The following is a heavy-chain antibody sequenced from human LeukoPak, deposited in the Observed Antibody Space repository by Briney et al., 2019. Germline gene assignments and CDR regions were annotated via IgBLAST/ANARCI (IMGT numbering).Heavy chain of an antibody. CDR2: IKEGGRRN. J-gene: IGHJ4*02. V-gene: IGHV3-7*05. CDR1: GFTLSSYW. Sequence: GGSLRLSCAASGFTLSSYWMSWVRQAPGKGREWGANIKEGGRRNHYVASEKGRFTISRDNAKNSLYLQMNRLRAEDTAVYYCARQLSGWYDADPYGGEGTLVTVSS. D-gene: IGHD6-19*01. CDR3: ARQLSGWYDADPY.